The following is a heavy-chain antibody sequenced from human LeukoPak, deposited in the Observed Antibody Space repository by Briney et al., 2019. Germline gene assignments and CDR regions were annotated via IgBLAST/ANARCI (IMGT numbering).Heavy chain of an antibody. CDR1: GFTFSSYA. J-gene: IGHJ4*02. V-gene: IGHV3-23*01. D-gene: IGHD7-27*01. CDR3: AKGRALGKLRLFYFDY. CDR2: ISGSGSST. Sequence: GGSLRLSCAASGFTFSSYAMSWVRQAPGKGREWVASISGSGSSTYYADSVKGRFTISRDNSSNTLYLHMNSLRDEDTAVYYCAKGRALGKLRLFYFDYWGQGTLVTVSS.